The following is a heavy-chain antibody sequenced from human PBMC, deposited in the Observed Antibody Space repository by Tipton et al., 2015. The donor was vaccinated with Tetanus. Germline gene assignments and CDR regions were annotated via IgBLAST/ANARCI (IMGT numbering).Heavy chain of an antibody. CDR3: AAGIAAAGYYFDY. CDR2: ISSSRSTI. D-gene: IGHD6-13*01. CDR1: GFTFSSYE. J-gene: IGHJ4*02. V-gene: IGHV3-48*03. Sequence: SLRLSCAASGFTFSSYEMNWVRQAPGKGLEWVSYISSSRSTIYYADSVKGRFTISRDNAKNSLYLQMNSLRAEDTAVYYCAAGIAAAGYYFDYWGQGTLVTVSS.